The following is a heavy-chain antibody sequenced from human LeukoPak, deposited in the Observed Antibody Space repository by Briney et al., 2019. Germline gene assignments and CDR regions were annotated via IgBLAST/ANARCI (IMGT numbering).Heavy chain of an antibody. CDR3: AREIAAAEGSNWFDP. CDR2: ISAYNGNT. CDR1: GYTFTSYG. D-gene: IGHD6-13*01. Sequence: ASVKVSCKASGYTFTSYGISWVRQAPGQGLEWMGWISAYNGNTNYAQKLQGRVTMTTDTSTSTAYKERRSLRSDDTAVYYCAREIAAAEGSNWFDPWGQGTLVTVSS. V-gene: IGHV1-18*01. J-gene: IGHJ5*02.